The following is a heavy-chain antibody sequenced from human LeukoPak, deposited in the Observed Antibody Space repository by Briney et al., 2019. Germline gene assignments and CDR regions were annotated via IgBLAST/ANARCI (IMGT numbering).Heavy chain of an antibody. CDR1: GYSFTSYG. CDR2: ISTYDGNA. CDR3: ARAPSGFTYGPGDH. J-gene: IGHJ4*02. Sequence: ASVKVSCTASGYSFTSYGITWVRQAPGQGLEWMGWISTYDGNANYAQKLQGRVTMTTDTSTITAYMELRSLRSDDTAVYYCARAPSGFTYGPGDHWGQGTLVIVSS. D-gene: IGHD5-18*01. V-gene: IGHV1-18*01.